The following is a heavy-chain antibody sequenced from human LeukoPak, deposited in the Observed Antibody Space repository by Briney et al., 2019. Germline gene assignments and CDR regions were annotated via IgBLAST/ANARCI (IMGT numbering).Heavy chain of an antibody. CDR2: ISGSGGST. Sequence: PGGSLRLSCAASGFTFSRYAMSWVRQAPGKGLEWVSAISGSGGSTYYADSVKGRFTISRDNSKNTLYLQMNSLRAEDTAVYYCAKDIVVVPAAPIGIWGQGTLVTVSS. J-gene: IGHJ4*02. V-gene: IGHV3-23*01. CDR1: GFTFSRYA. D-gene: IGHD2-2*01. CDR3: AKDIVVVPAAPIGI.